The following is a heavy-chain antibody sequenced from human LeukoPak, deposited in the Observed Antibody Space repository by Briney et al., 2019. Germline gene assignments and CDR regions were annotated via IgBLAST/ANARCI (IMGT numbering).Heavy chain of an antibody. V-gene: IGHV5-51*01. CDR1: GYSFTSYW. J-gene: IGHJ6*02. D-gene: IGHD3-9*01. CDR2: IYPGDSDT. Sequence: GESLKISCKGSGYSFTSYWIGWARQMPGKGLEWMGIIYPGDSDTRYSPSFQGQVTISADKSISTAYLQWSSLKASDTAMYYCARPPNILTGYPHYGMDVWGQGTTVTVSS. CDR3: ARPPNILTGYPHYGMDV.